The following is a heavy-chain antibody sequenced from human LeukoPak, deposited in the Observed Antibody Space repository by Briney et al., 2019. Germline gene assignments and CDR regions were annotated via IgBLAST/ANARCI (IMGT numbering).Heavy chain of an antibody. CDR3: ARAFSSSWYYYYYYMDV. J-gene: IGHJ6*03. CDR2: ISSSDSTI. D-gene: IGHD6-13*01. CDR1: GFTFSSYE. V-gene: IGHV3-48*03. Sequence: SGGSLRLSCAASGFTFSSYEMNWVRQAPGKGLEWVSYISSSDSTIYYADSVKGRFTISRDNAKNSLYLQMNSLRAEDTAVYYCARAFSSSWYYYYYYMDVWGKGTTVTVSS.